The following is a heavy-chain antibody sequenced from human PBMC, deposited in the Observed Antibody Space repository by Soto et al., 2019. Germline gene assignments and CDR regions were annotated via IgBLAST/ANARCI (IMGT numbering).Heavy chain of an antibody. CDR1: GFTIGSYG. Sequence: QVLLVESGGGVVQPGTSLRLSCAASGFTIGSYGMHWVRQAPGKGLEWVAGLWYDGDAKYYGDSVKGRLTISRDNSRNTLYLQMNSLRAEDTAVYYCVRGPYYGLYYFDSWGQGTLVTVSS. CDR3: VRGPYYGLYYFDS. V-gene: IGHV3-33*01. J-gene: IGHJ4*02. D-gene: IGHD3-10*01. CDR2: LWYDGDAK.